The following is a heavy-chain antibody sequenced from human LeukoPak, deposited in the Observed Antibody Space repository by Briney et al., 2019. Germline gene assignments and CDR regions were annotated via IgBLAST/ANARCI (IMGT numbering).Heavy chain of an antibody. Sequence: PSETLSLTCTVSGGSISSYYWSWIRQPPGKGLEWIGYIYYSGSTNYNPSLKSRVTISVDTSKNQFSLKLSSVTAADTAVYYCARHREGAGDYWGQGTLVTVSS. CDR1: GGSISSYY. CDR3: ARHREGAGDY. J-gene: IGHJ4*02. CDR2: IYYSGST. D-gene: IGHD1-26*01. V-gene: IGHV4-59*08.